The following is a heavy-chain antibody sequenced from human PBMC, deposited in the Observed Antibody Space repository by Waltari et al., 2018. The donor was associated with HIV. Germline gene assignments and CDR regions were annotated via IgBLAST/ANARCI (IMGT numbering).Heavy chain of an antibody. CDR2: ISGSGGST. J-gene: IGHJ4*02. V-gene: IGHV3-23*01. CDR3: AKDIRTYYDSSGPLGY. Sequence: EVQLLESGGGLVQPGGSLRLSCAASGFTFSSYAMSWVRQAPGKGRQWVSCISGSGGSTYYADSGKGRFTISRDNSKNTLYLQMNSLRAEDTAVYYCAKDIRTYYDSSGPLGYWGQGTLVTVSS. CDR1: GFTFSSYA. D-gene: IGHD3-22*01.